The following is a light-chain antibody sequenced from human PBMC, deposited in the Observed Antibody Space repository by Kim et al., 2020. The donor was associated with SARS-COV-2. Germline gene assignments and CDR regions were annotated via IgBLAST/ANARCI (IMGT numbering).Light chain of an antibody. V-gene: IGKV3-15*01. CDR3: QQYHSWPPLT. CDR2: GAS. CDR1: QSVDVN. J-gene: IGKJ4*01. Sequence: SPGERAPLSCRASQSVDVNLAWYHQKPGQAPRLLIYGASTRATGIPARFSGSGSETEFILTFNCRQSEDFGLCYCQQYHSWPPLTFGGGTKVDIK.